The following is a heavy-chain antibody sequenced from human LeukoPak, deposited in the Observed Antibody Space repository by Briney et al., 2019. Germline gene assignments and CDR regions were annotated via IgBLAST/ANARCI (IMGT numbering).Heavy chain of an antibody. V-gene: IGHV1-18*01. J-gene: IGHJ5*02. CDR1: GYTFTSYG. CDR3: ARELTYCGVDCYRDQLDP. Sequence: ASVKVSCKASGYTFTSYGLSWVRQAPGQGLEWMGWISGYNGNTYYAERFQGRVTMTTDTSTSTAYMELRSLRSDDTAVYYCARELTYCGVDCYRDQLDPWGQGTLVTVSS. D-gene: IGHD2-21*02. CDR2: ISGYNGNT.